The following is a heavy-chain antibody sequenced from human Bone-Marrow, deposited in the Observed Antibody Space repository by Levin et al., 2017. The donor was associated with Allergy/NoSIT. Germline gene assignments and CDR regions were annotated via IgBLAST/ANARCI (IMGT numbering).Heavy chain of an antibody. D-gene: IGHD6-19*01. CDR2: LYSDGRT. Sequence: SGGSLRLSCVASGFTVSSNYMSWARQAPGKGLEWVSVLYSDGRTYYADSVKGRFTISRDNPKNTLYLQMNSLRDEDTDVDYCAGHSGGWYGRGWFDPWGQGTLVTVSS. V-gene: IGHV3-66*04. CDR1: GFTVSSNY. J-gene: IGHJ5*02. CDR3: AGHSGGWYGRGWFDP.